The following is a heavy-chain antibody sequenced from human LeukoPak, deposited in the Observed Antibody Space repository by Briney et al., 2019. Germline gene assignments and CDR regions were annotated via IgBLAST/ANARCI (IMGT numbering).Heavy chain of an antibody. D-gene: IGHD3-16*01. J-gene: IGHJ4*02. CDR2: ISGSGGST. Sequence: GGSLRLSCAASGFTFSTYAMSWVRQAPGMGLEWVSGISGSGGSTYYADSVKGRFTISRDNSKNTLYLQMNSLRAEDTAVYYCARSRGPSTFGGVHDYWGQGTLVTVSS. CDR1: GFTFSTYA. V-gene: IGHV3-23*01. CDR3: ARSRGPSTFGGVHDY.